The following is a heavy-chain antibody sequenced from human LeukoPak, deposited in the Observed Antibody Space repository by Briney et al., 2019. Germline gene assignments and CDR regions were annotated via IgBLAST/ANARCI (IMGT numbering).Heavy chain of an antibody. J-gene: IGHJ1*01. CDR2: ISGSGGRT. D-gene: IGHD6-13*01. CDR3: AKGPIAAGGSEYFQH. Sequence: GGCLRLSCAASGFTLSCYAMSWVRQAPGRGLGWVSAISGSGGRTYYADCVKGGFTISRDNTKNTLYLQINSPRAEDTSVYYCAKGPIAAGGSEYFQHWGQGTLVTVSS. CDR1: GFTLSCYA. V-gene: IGHV3-23*01.